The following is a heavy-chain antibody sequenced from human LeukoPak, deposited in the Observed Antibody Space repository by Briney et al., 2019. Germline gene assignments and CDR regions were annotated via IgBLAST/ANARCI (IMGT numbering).Heavy chain of an antibody. J-gene: IGHJ4*02. CDR2: ISTTGTTV. CDR3: ARGLTMGHF. Sequence: QAGGSLRLSCATSGFTFSSIWMSWVRQAPGKGLEWVSHISTTGTTVYYADAVKGRFTISRDNAKNSLYLQMNSLRAEDTAVYYCARGLTMGHFGGQGTLVTVSS. V-gene: IGHV3-48*04. CDR1: GFTFSSIW. D-gene: IGHD4/OR15-4a*01.